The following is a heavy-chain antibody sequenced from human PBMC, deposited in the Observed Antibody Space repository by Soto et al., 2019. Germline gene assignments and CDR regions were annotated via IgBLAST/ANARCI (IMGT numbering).Heavy chain of an antibody. J-gene: IGHJ4*02. D-gene: IGHD3-10*01. Sequence: QVQLQESGPGLVKPSQTLSLTCTVSGGSISSGGYYWGWIRQHPGKGLEWIGYIYYSGSTYYNPSLKSRVTITVDTAKNQFTLKLSSVTAAATAVYYCASMYYYGSGSPNISDYWGQGTLVTVSS. CDR2: IYYSGST. CDR1: GGSISSGGYY. V-gene: IGHV4-31*03. CDR3: ASMYYYGSGSPNISDY.